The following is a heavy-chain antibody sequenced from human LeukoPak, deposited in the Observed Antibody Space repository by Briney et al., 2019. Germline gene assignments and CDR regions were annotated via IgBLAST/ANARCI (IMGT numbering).Heavy chain of an antibody. CDR3: ARDQYYYDSSGYLFDY. D-gene: IGHD3-22*01. V-gene: IGHV4-4*07. J-gene: IGHJ4*02. CDR2: IYTSGST. Sequence: SETLSLTCTVSGGSISSYYWSWIRQHAGKGLEWIGRIYTSGSTNYNPSLKSRVTMSVDTSKNQFSLKLSSVTAADTAVYYCARDQYYYDSSGYLFDYWGQGTLVTVSS. CDR1: GGSISSYY.